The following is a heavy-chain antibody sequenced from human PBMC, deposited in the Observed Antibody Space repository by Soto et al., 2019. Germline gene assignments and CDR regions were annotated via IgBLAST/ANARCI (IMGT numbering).Heavy chain of an antibody. CDR2: TYYRSKWYY. V-gene: IGHV6-1*01. CDR1: GDSVSSNSAG. Sequence: SQTLSLTCAITGDSVSSNSAGWSWVRQSPSRGLEWLGRTYYRSKWYYEYAVSVRGRITINPDTSKNQYTLQLNSVTPEDTAVYFCARGEQYSGRIFDYWGQGTLVTVSS. D-gene: IGHD1-26*01. J-gene: IGHJ4*01. CDR3: ARGEQYSGRIFDY.